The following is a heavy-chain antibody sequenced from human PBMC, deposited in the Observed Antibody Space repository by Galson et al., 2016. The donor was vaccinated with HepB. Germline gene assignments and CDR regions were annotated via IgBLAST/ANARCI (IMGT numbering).Heavy chain of an antibody. CDR3: TVAAYGDTDAFDI. CDR2: ISTYSGRT. Sequence: SVKVSCKASGYDFISYGISWVQQAPGQGLQWMGRISTYSGRTNYAQNVRGRVLMTAEKSTGTVYMELRRLTLNDTAVYYCTVAAYGDTDAFDIWGQGTMVTVSS. CDR1: GYDFISYG. J-gene: IGHJ3*02. D-gene: IGHD4-17*01. V-gene: IGHV1-18*01.